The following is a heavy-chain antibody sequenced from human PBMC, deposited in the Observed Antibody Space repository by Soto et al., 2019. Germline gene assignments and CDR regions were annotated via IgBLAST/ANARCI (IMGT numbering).Heavy chain of an antibody. J-gene: IGHJ2*01. CDR2: IKSKTDGGTT. CDR1: GFTFSNAW. V-gene: IGHV3-15*07. Sequence: EVQLVESGGGLVKPGGSLRLSCAASGFTFSNAWMNWVRQAPGKGLEWVGRIKSKTDGGTTDYAAPVKGRFTISRDDSKNTLYLQMNSLKTEDTAVYYCTPRTTVTTSYWYFDLWGRGTLVTVSS. D-gene: IGHD4-17*01. CDR3: TPRTTVTTSYWYFDL.